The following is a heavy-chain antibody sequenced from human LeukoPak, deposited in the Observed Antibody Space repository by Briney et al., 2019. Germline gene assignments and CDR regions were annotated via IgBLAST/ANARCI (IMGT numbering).Heavy chain of an antibody. D-gene: IGHD2-21*02. CDR3: ARVSRVYCGGDCYYHWFDP. J-gene: IGHJ5*02. CDR1: SASISTFY. CDR2: VHYSGAS. Sequence: SETLSLTCTISSASISTFYWTWIRQPPGKGLEWIGSVHYSGASNYRPSLQSRLTNTNYNPSLKSRATISLDTSKNQFFLRLDSVTPADTAVYYCARVSRVYCGGDCYYHWFDPWGQGSLVTVSS. V-gene: IGHV4-59*01.